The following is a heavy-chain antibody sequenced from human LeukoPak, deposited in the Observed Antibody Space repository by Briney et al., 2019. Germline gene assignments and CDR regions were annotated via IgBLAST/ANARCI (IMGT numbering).Heavy chain of an antibody. D-gene: IGHD5-12*01. Sequence: GGSLRLSCAASGFTFSSYGMHWVRQAPGKGPEWVAVISYDGSNKYYADSVKGRFTISRDNSKNTLYLQMNSLRAEDTAVYYCARGDIVATAFDIWGQGTMVTVSS. J-gene: IGHJ3*02. V-gene: IGHV3-30*03. CDR3: ARGDIVATAFDI. CDR1: GFTFSSYG. CDR2: ISYDGSNK.